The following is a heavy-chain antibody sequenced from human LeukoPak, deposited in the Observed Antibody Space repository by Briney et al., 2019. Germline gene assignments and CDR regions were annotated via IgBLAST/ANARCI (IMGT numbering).Heavy chain of an antibody. CDR3: ARTGEQYYYDSSGLPHYYYYGMDV. CDR2: INPNSGGT. V-gene: IGHV1-2*02. CDR1: GYTFTGYY. D-gene: IGHD3-22*01. Sequence: ASVKVSCKASGYTFTGYYMHWVRQAPGQGLEWMGWINPNSGGTNYAQKFQGRVTMTRDTSISTAYMELSRLRSDDTAVYYCARTGEQYYYDSSGLPHYYYYGMDVWGQGTTVTVSS. J-gene: IGHJ6*02.